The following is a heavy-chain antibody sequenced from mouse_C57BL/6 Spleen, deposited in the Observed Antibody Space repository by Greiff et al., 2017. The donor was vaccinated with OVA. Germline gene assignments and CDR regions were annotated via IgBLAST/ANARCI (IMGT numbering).Heavy chain of an antibody. V-gene: IGHV8-8*01. CDR3: ARITTVVATSYWYFEV. J-gene: IGHJ1*03. CDR2: IWWVDDK. D-gene: IGHD1-1*01. CDR1: GFSLSTFGMG. Sequence: QVTLKVSGPGILQPSQTLSLTCSFSGFSLSTFGMGVGWIRQPSGKGLEWLAHIWWVDDKYYNPALKSRLTISKDTSKNQVFLKIANVDTADTATYYCARITTVVATSYWYFEVWGTGTTVTVSS.